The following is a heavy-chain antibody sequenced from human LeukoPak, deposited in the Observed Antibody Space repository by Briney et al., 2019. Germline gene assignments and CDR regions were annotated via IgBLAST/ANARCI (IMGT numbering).Heavy chain of an antibody. D-gene: IGHD5-12*01. J-gene: IGHJ1*01. CDR2: IGGSGGTT. V-gene: IGHV3-23*01. Sequence: PGGSLRLSCAASGFTVSSNYMSWVRQAPGRGLEWVSVIGGSGGTTYYADSVKGRFTISRDNSKNTLYLQMNSLRAEDTAVYYCAKVSRGYSGYDYGYWGQGTLVTVSS. CDR1: GFTVSSNY. CDR3: AKVSRGYSGYDYGY.